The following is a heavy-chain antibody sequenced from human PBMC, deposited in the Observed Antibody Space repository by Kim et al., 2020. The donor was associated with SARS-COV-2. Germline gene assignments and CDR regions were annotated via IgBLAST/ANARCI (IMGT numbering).Heavy chain of an antibody. CDR2: IYYSGST. V-gene: IGHV4-39*07. D-gene: IGHD5-12*01. J-gene: IGHJ4*02. CDR1: GGSISSSSYY. Sequence: SETLSLTCTVSGGSISSSSYYWGWIRQPPGKGLEWIGSIYYSGSTYYNPSLKSRVTISVDTSKNQFSLKLSSVTAADTAVYYCASGAGSGYDCDYWGQGT. CDR3: ASGAGSGYDCDY.